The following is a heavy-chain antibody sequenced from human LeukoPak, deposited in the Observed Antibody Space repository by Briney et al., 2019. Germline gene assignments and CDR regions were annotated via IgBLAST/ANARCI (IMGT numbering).Heavy chain of an antibody. D-gene: IGHD6-19*01. CDR3: AKDQRYSSVSYFDY. CDR1: GFTFTSYS. CDR2: ISGSGGST. V-gene: IGHV3-23*01. Sequence: PGGSLRLSCAASGFTFTSYSMSCVRQAPGKGLEWVSAISGSGGSTYYPDSVKGRFTISRDNSKNILYLQMNSLRAEDTAVYYCAKDQRYSSVSYFDYWGQGTLVTVSS. J-gene: IGHJ4*02.